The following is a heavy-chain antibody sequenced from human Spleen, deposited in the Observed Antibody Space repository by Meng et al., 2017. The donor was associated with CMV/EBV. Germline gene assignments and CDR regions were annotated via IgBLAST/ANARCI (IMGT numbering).Heavy chain of an antibody. J-gene: IGHJ5*02. CDR2: IYPGDSDT. CDR3: ARGYCSSTSCYGWFDP. V-gene: IGHV5-51*01. CDR1: GYSFDSHW. Sequence: GGSLRLSCKASGYSFDSHWIGWVRQMPGKGLEWMAVIYPGDSDTRYSPSFQGQVTISADKSISTAYLQWSSLKASDTAMYYCARGYCSSTSCYGWFDPWGQGTLVTVSS. D-gene: IGHD2-2*01.